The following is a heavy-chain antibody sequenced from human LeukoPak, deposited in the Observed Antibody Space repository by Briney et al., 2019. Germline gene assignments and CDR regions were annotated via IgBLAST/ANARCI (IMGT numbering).Heavy chain of an antibody. CDR3: AKMPFDSSSWSNFDY. Sequence: GGALRLSCAPSGFTFSSYAMSWVRQAPEKGLEWVSAISGSGGSTYSADSLKSPFTISRDNSKNTLYLQMNSLRAEDTAVYYCAKMPFDSSSWSNFDYWGQGTLVTVS. CDR2: ISGSGGST. V-gene: IGHV3-23*01. J-gene: IGHJ4*02. D-gene: IGHD6-13*01. CDR1: GFTFSSYA.